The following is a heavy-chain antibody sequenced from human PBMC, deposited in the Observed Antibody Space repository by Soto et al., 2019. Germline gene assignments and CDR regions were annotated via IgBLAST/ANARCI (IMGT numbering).Heavy chain of an antibody. D-gene: IGHD6-6*01. CDR3: AKVLESGRPLDY. V-gene: IGHV3-23*01. CDR2: ITASGGAT. J-gene: IGHJ4*02. Sequence: PGGSLRLSCAASGFTVRTNYMNWVRQAPGKGLDWVSTITASGGATWYADSVKGRFTISRDFSKSTLYLQMNILRAEDTAVYFCAKVLESGRPLDYWGQGTLVTVSS. CDR1: GFTVRTNY.